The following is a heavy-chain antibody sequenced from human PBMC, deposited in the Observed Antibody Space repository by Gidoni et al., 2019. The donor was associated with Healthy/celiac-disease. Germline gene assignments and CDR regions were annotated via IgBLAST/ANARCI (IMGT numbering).Heavy chain of an antibody. V-gene: IGHV3-23*01. CDR2: SSGSGGST. CDR1: GFTFSRYA. CDR3: AKSSGTLHYGDYGVDAFDI. Sequence: EVQLLESGGGLVPPGGSLRLSCAASGFTFSRYAMSWVRQAPGKGLEGVSASSGSGGSTYYADSVKGRFTISRDNSKNTLYLQMSSLRAEDTAVYYCAKSSGTLHYGDYGVDAFDIWGQGTMVTVSS. J-gene: IGHJ3*02. D-gene: IGHD4-17*01.